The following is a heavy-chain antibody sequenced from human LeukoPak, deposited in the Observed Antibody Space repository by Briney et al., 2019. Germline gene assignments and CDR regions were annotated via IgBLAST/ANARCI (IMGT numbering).Heavy chain of an antibody. Sequence: SETLSLTCTVSGDSISNYYWSWIRQPPGKGLQWIGYIYYSGSTNYNPSLNSRVTISIDTSKNQFSLKLSSVTAADTAVYYCARLEVVPAAGDDYWGQGTLVTVSS. CDR1: GDSISNYY. D-gene: IGHD2-2*01. CDR2: IYYSGST. V-gene: IGHV4-59*08. J-gene: IGHJ4*02. CDR3: ARLEVVPAAGDDY.